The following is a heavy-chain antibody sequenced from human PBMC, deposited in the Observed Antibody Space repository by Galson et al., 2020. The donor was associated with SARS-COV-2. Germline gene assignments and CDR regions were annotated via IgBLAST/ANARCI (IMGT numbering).Heavy chain of an antibody. CDR1: GFTFSSYD. J-gene: IGHJ4*02. V-gene: IGHV3-23*01. CDR2: ICDSGGTT. CDR3: AKVGTTPLRLLEWLSPFDY. D-gene: IGHD3-3*01. Sequence: GGSPRLSCAASGFTFSSYDMSWVRQPPGKGLEWISAICDSGGTTYYADSERRRFTISRDNNKNTLYQQMNSLRAEDTAVYYCAKVGTTPLRLLEWLSPFDYWGQGTLVTVAS.